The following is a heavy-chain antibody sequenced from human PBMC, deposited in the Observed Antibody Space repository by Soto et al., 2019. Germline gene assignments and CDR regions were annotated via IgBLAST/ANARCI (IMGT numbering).Heavy chain of an antibody. J-gene: IGHJ3*02. V-gene: IGHV1-46*03. CDR1: GYTFTSYY. D-gene: IGHD3-16*02. CDR2: INPSGGST. Sequence: GASVKLSCKASGYTFTSYYMHWVRQAPGQGLEWMGIINPSGGSTSYAQKFQGRVTMTRDTSTSTVYMELSSLRSEDTAVYYCAGGGDMITFGGVIVMASGAFDIWGQGTMVTVSS. CDR3: AGGGDMITFGGVIVMASGAFDI.